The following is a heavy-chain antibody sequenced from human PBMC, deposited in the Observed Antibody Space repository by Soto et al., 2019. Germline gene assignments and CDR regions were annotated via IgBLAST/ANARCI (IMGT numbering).Heavy chain of an antibody. CDR1: GYTFTNYY. Sequence: QVQLVQSGAEVKKPGASMKVSCKTSGYTFTNYYMHWVRQAPGQGLEWMGIFNPSAGTTSYAQNFQGRVTMTMDTSTSTVYMELSSLTSDATAVYYCARAIDYFDYWGQGTLVTVSS. J-gene: IGHJ4*02. CDR3: ARAIDYFDY. CDR2: FNPSAGTT. V-gene: IGHV1-46*01.